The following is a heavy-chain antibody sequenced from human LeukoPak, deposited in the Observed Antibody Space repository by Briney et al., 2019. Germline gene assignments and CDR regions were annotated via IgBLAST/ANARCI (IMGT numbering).Heavy chain of an antibody. CDR3: ARGKYSSSWYIDY. Sequence: PSETLSLTCTVSGGSISSYYWSWIRQHPGKGLEWIGYIYYSGSTYYNPSLKSRVTISVDTSKNQFSLKLSSVTAADTAVYYCARGKYSSSWYIDYWGQGTLVTVSS. CDR1: GGSISSYY. J-gene: IGHJ4*02. V-gene: IGHV4-59*06. D-gene: IGHD6-13*01. CDR2: IYYSGST.